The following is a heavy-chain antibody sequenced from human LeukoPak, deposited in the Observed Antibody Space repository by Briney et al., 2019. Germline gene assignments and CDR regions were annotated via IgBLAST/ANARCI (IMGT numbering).Heavy chain of an antibody. J-gene: IGHJ4*02. CDR1: GPSISSYY. CDR3: ARLPL. CDR2: IYYSGST. V-gene: IGHV4-59*08. Sequence: SDTLSLTCTVSGPSISSYYCSWIRQPQGKGLEWHGYIYYSGSTNYNPSLQSRVLISVDTSKNQFSLKLSSVAAADKAVYYCARLPLWGQGSLVTVCS.